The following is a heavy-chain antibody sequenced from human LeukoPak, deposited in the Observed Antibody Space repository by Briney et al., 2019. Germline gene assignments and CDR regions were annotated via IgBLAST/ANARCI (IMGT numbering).Heavy chain of an antibody. J-gene: IGHJ4*02. CDR2: IIPILGIA. D-gene: IGHD2-21*02. Sequence: ASVTVSCKASGGTFSSYAISWVRQAPGQGLEWMGRIIPILGIANYAQKFQGRVTITADKSTSTAYMELSSLRSEDTAVYYCARGAPCGGDCYSLAYWGQGTLVTVSS. CDR1: GGTFSSYA. V-gene: IGHV1-69*04. CDR3: ARGAPCGGDCYSLAY.